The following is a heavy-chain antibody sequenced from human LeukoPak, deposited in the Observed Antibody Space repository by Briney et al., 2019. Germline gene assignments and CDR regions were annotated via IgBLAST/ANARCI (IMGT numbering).Heavy chain of an antibody. V-gene: IGHV4-38-2*02. CDR3: ARDLRCSSSGFDP. CDR1: GYSISSGYY. CDR2: IYHSGST. J-gene: IGHJ5*02. Sequence: SETLSLTCTVSGYSISSGYYWGWIRQPPGKGLEWIGSIYHSGSTYYNPSLKSRVTISVDTSKNQFSLKLSSVTAADTAVYYCARDLRCSSSGFDPWGQGTLVTVSS. D-gene: IGHD6-13*01.